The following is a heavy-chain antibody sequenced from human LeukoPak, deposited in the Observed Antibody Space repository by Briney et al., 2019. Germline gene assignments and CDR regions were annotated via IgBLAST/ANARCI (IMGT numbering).Heavy chain of an antibody. J-gene: IGHJ4*02. Sequence: QAGGSLRLSCAASEFTFSSYTMHWDRQAPGKGLEWVAVISNDGSNKCYADSVKGRFTISRDNSKSTLYLQMNSLRAEDTAVYYCARGARYCSTTSCYSYFDYWGQGTLVTVSS. D-gene: IGHD2-2*01. CDR3: ARGARYCSTTSCYSYFDY. CDR2: ISNDGSNK. CDR1: EFTFSSYT. V-gene: IGHV3-30-3*01.